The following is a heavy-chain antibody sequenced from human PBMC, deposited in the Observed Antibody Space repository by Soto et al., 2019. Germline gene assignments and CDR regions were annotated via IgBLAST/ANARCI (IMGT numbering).Heavy chain of an antibody. CDR1: GFILSKAW. CDR3: ATGHGGL. J-gene: IGHJ4*02. D-gene: IGHD3-10*01. Sequence: EVQVVESGGGLVQPGGSLRLSCVASGFILSKAWMIWVRQAPGRGLECVGLDKSKADGGSTGYTAPATGRFTISRDDSENTLYLQMNSLKIEDTAGYSCATGHGGLWGQGTLVTVSS. CDR2: DKSKADGGST. V-gene: IGHV3-15*01.